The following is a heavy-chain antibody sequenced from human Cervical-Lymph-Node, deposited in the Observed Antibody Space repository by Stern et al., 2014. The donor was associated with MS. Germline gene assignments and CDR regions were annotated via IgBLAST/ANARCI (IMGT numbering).Heavy chain of an antibody. CDR3: AKVHPTVGY. D-gene: IGHD4-23*01. Sequence: DQLVESGGGVVQPGRSLRLSCAASGFTFSSYGMHWVRQAPGKGLEWVAVISYDGSNKYYADSVKGRFTISRDNSKNTLYLQMNSLRAEDTAVYYCAKVHPTVGYWGQGTLVTVSS. CDR1: GFTFSSYG. J-gene: IGHJ4*02. V-gene: IGHV3-30*18. CDR2: ISYDGSNK.